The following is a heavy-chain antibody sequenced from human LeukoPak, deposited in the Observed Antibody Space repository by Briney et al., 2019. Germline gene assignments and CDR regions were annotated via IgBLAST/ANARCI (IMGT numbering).Heavy chain of an antibody. D-gene: IGHD1-1*01. Sequence: ASVKVSCKASGYTFTVYYMHWVRQAPGQGLEWMGWINPNSGGTDYAQKFQGRVTMTRDTSTSTAYMELSSLRSEDTAVYYCARDGTTDKAFDIWGQGTMVTVSS. CDR1: GYTFTVYY. J-gene: IGHJ3*02. CDR2: INPNSGGT. CDR3: ARDGTTDKAFDI. V-gene: IGHV1-2*02.